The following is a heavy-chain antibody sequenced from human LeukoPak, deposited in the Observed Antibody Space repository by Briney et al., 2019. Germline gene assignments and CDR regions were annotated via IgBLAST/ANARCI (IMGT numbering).Heavy chain of an antibody. V-gene: IGHV3-30*02. Sequence: PGGSLRLSCAASGFTFSTYGMHWVRQAPGKGLEWVAFIRYDGNNKYYADSVKGRFTISRDNSKNTLYLQMNSLRAEDTAVYYCAKDRQLLWFGESDYWGQGTLVTVSS. CDR3: AKDRQLLWFGESDY. J-gene: IGHJ4*02. CDR2: IRYDGNNK. D-gene: IGHD3-10*01. CDR1: GFTFSTYG.